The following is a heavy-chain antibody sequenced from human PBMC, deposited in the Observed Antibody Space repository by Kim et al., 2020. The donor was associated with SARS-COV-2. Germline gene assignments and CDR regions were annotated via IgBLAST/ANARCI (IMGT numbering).Heavy chain of an antibody. J-gene: IGHJ4*02. Sequence: GGSLRLSCAASGFTFDDYAMHWVRQAPGKGLEWVSGISWNSGSIGYADSVKGRFTISRDNAKNSLYLQMNSLRAEDTALYYCAKDTATTLGYFDYWGQGTLVTLSS. V-gene: IGHV3-9*01. CDR2: ISWNSGSI. CDR3: AKDTATTLGYFDY. CDR1: GFTFDDYA. D-gene: IGHD1-26*01.